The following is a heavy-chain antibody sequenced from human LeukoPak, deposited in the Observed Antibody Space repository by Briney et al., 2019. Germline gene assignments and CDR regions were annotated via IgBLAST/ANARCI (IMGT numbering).Heavy chain of an antibody. D-gene: IGHD3-3*01. CDR3: ARAWAITIFGVGEDFDY. Sequence: ASVKVSCKASGYTFTSYGISWVRQAPGQGGEGMGWISAYNGNTKYAQKLQGRVTITTDTSTSTAYMELRSLRSDDTAVYYCARAWAITIFGVGEDFDYWGQGTLVTVSS. CDR2: ISAYNGNT. CDR1: GYTFTSYG. V-gene: IGHV1-18*01. J-gene: IGHJ4*02.